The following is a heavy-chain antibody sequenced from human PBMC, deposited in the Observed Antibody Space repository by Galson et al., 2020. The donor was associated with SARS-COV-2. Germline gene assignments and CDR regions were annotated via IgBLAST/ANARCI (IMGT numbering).Heavy chain of an antibody. CDR3: ARDNRISEIGRLGYDAFDI. J-gene: IGHJ3*02. CDR1: GFTFSRYG. CDR2: FSSTSGDI. D-gene: IGHD2-21*01. V-gene: IGHV3-21*01. Sequence: GESLKISCTASGFTFSRYGMNWVRQAPGTGLEWVSSFSSTSGDIKTADSVKGRFTISRDNAKNSLFLQLNSLRAEDTAVYYCARDNRISEIGRLGYDAFDIWGQGTTVTVSS.